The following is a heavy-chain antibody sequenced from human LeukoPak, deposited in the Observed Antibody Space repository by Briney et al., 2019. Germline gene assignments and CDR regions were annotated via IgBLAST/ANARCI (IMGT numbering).Heavy chain of an antibody. D-gene: IGHD6-19*01. CDR1: GGTFSSYA. CDR3: ARGRMAGTYVFDY. J-gene: IGHJ4*02. V-gene: IGHV1-69*13. CDR2: IIPIFGTA. Sequence: SVKVSCKASGGTFSSYAISWVRQAPGQGLEWMGGIIPIFGTADYAQKFQGRVTITADESTSTAYMDLSSLRSEDTAVYYCARGRMAGTYVFDYWGQGTLVTVSS.